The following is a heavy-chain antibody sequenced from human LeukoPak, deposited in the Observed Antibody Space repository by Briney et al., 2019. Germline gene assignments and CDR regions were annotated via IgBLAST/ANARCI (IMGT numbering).Heavy chain of an antibody. CDR1: GGSISSSSYY. CDR2: IYYSGST. J-gene: IGHJ3*02. CDR3: ARAHPTMIVVVISLFDI. D-gene: IGHD3-22*01. V-gene: IGHV4-39*07. Sequence: SETLSLTCTVSGGSISSSSYYWGWIRQPPGKGLEWIGSIYYSGSTYYNPSLKSRVTISVDTSKNQFSLKLSSVTAADTAVYYCARAHPTMIVVVISLFDIWGQGTMVTVSS.